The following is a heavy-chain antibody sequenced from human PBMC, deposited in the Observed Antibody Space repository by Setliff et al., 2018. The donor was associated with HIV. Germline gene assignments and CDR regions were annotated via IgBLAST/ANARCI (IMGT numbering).Heavy chain of an antibody. V-gene: IGHV1-3*01. J-gene: IGHJ3*01. CDR1: GYTFTNYA. CDR2: INAGNGST. CDR3: ATKVYCTNGVCLDAFDV. Sequence: ASVKVSCKASGYTFTNYAMQWVRQAPGQGLEWMGWINAGNGSTKYSQKFQGRVTITRDTFASIAYMELSRLRSDDTAVYYCATKVYCTNGVCLDAFDVWGQGTMVTVSS. D-gene: IGHD2-8*01.